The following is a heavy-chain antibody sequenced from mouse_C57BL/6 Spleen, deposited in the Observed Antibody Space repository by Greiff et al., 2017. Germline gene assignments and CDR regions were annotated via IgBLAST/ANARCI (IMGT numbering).Heavy chain of an antibody. J-gene: IGHJ2*01. V-gene: IGHV1-72*01. CDR2: IDPNSGGT. D-gene: IGHD1-1*01. Sequence: QVQLKQPGAELVKPGASVKLSCKASGYTFTSYWMHWVKQRPGRGLEWIGRIDPNSGGTKYNEKFKSKATLTVDKPSSTAYMQLSSLTSEDSAVYYCARPYYYGSSYRFDYWGQGTTLTVSS. CDR3: ARPYYYGSSYRFDY. CDR1: GYTFTSYW.